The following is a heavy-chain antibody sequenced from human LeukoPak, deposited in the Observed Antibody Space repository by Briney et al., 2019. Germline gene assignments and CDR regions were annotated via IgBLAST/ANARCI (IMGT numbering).Heavy chain of an antibody. V-gene: IGHV4-4*02. J-gene: IGHJ5*02. CDR2: IYHSGST. CDR3: ARHVRKRGIAAAGSPGWFDP. Sequence: SETLSLTCAVSGASISSSNWLSWVRQPPGKGLEWIGEIYHSGSTNYNPSLKSRVTISVDTSKNQFSLKLNSVTAADTAVYYCARHVRKRGIAAAGSPGWFDPWGQGTLVTVSS. D-gene: IGHD6-13*01. CDR1: GASISSSNW.